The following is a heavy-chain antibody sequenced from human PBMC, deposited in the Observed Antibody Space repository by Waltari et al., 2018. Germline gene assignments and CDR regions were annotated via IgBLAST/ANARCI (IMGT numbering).Heavy chain of an antibody. CDR3: ARGSYYYDSSGYYYDAFDI. D-gene: IGHD3-22*01. V-gene: IGHV1-18*01. Sequence: QVQLVQSGAEVKKPGASVKVSCKASGYTFTSYGISWVRQAPGQGLEWMGWISAYNGNTNYAQKSQGRVTMTTDTSTSTAYMELRSLRSDDTAVYYCARGSYYYDSSGYYYDAFDIWGQGTMVTVSS. CDR1: GYTFTSYG. J-gene: IGHJ3*02. CDR2: ISAYNGNT.